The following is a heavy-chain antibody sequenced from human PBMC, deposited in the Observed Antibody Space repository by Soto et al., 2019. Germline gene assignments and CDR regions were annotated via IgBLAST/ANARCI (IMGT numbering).Heavy chain of an antibody. Sequence: QVQLVESGGGLVKPGGSLRLSCTASGFTFSDYDMNWIRQAPGKGLEWVSYISSGGSSIYYADSVKGRFTISRDNAKNSLYLQMNSLRAEDTAVYYCARDYYYDSSGFDYWGQGTLVTVSS. J-gene: IGHJ4*02. CDR3: ARDYYYDSSGFDY. D-gene: IGHD3-22*01. CDR1: GFTFSDYD. CDR2: ISSGGSSI. V-gene: IGHV3-11*01.